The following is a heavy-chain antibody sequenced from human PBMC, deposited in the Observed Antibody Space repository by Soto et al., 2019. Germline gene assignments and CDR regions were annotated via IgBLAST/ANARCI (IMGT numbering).Heavy chain of an antibody. CDR2: INPNSGDT. J-gene: IGHJ5*02. CDR3: ARDGVALGFDP. CDR1: GYSFTGYY. V-gene: IGHV1-2*02. Sequence: ASVKVSCKASGYSFTGYYIHWVRQAPGQGLEWMGYINPNSGDTRYAQDLQGRVTMTRDTAINTASMELRRLTSDDTAVYYCARDGVALGFDPWGQGTLVTVSS. D-gene: IGHD2-15*01.